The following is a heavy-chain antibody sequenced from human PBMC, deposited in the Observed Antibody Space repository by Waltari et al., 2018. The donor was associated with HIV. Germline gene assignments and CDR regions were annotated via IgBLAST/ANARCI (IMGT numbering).Heavy chain of an antibody. D-gene: IGHD2-15*01. CDR2: IYPSGST. CDR1: GGSISSGSYY. Sequence: QVQLQESGPGLVKPLQTLSLTCTVSGGSISSGSYYWNWIRQPAGKGLEWIGRIYPSGSTNSNPSLKSRVTISVDTSKNQFSLKLSSVTAADTAVYYCARVFCSGGSCYGDGRYGMDVWGQGTTVTVSS. J-gene: IGHJ6*02. CDR3: ARVFCSGGSCYGDGRYGMDV. V-gene: IGHV4-61*02.